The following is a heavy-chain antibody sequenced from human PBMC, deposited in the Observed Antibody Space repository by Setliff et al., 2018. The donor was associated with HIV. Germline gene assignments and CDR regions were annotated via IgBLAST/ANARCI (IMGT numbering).Heavy chain of an antibody. J-gene: IGHJ5*02. Sequence: ASVKVSCKASGHTFSNSDIHWVRRATGQGLEWMGTINPSGGDTIYAPEFQGRVTMTTDTSTRTAYMELSGLTSEDTAVYFCIVNIVGPVTGLDRWGPGTLVTVSS. CDR3: IVNIVGPVTGLDR. CDR1: GHTFSNSD. V-gene: IGHV1-46*01. D-gene: IGHD1-26*01. CDR2: INPSGGDT.